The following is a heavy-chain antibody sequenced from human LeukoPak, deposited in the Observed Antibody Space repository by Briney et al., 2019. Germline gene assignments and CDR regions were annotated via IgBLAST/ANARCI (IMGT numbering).Heavy chain of an antibody. V-gene: IGHV4-34*01. CDR3: ARGGGGAKAFYYDY. Sequence: KPSETLSLTCTMSGKSFSGNFWTWIRQSPGKGLEWIGEIDHNGITHYNPSLKSRVAMSVDTTRKRFSLTLTSENAADTAVYYCARGGGGAKAFYYDYWGQGSLVTVSS. CDR2: IDHNGIT. CDR1: GKSFSGNF. D-gene: IGHD1-26*01. J-gene: IGHJ4*02.